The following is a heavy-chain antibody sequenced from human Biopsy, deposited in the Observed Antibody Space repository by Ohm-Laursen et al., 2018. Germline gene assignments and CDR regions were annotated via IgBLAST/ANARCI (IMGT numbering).Heavy chain of an antibody. CDR2: IYTRGIT. D-gene: IGHD1-14*01. V-gene: IGHV4-4*07. CDR3: ARDRDRRGWFDP. CDR1: GGSLSSYS. J-gene: IGHJ5*02. Sequence: TLSLTCTVSGGSLSSYSWSWFRKPPGKGWGWIGKIYTRGITNYNPSLKSRVTMSVDTSKNKFSLGVSSVTAADTAVYYCARDRDRRGWFDPWGQGTLVTVSS.